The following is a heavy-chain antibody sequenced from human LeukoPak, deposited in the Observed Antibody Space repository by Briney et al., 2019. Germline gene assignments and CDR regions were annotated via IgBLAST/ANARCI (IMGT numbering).Heavy chain of an antibody. V-gene: IGHV4-61*02. CDR3: AREGAYQDYTDV. CDR1: GGSISSGSYY. J-gene: IGHJ6*03. Sequence: SETLSLTCTVSGGSISSGSYYWSWIRQPAGKGLEWIGRIYTSGSTNYNPSLKSRVTISVDTSKNQFSLKLSSVTAADTAVYYCAREGAYQDYTDVWGKGTTVTVSS. CDR2: IYTSGST.